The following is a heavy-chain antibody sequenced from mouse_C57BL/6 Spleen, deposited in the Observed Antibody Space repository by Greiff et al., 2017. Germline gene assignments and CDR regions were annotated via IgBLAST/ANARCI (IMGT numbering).Heavy chain of an antibody. Sequence: QVQLKQPGAELVMPGASVKLSCKASGYTFTSYWMHWVKQRPGQGLEWIGEIDPSDSYTNYNQKFKGKSTLTVDKSSSTAYMQLSSLTSEDSAVYFCARATTVVDYYAMDYWGQGTSVTVSS. V-gene: IGHV1-69*01. CDR3: ARATTVVDYYAMDY. CDR1: GYTFTSYW. J-gene: IGHJ4*01. D-gene: IGHD1-1*01. CDR2: IDPSDSYT.